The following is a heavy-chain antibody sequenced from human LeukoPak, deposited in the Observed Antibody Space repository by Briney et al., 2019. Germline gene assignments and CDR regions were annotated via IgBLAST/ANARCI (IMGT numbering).Heavy chain of an antibody. CDR2: ISHDESNK. V-gene: IGHV3-30*18. Sequence: QPGGSLRLSCAASGFTFSDSDMHWLRQAPGKGLDYVSLISHDESNKFYADSVKGRFTISRDNSKDILYLQMSSLRAEDTAVYYCAKSATGGYPEYWGQGTLVTVSS. CDR1: GFTFSDSD. J-gene: IGHJ4*02. D-gene: IGHD2-8*02. CDR3: AKSATGGYPEY.